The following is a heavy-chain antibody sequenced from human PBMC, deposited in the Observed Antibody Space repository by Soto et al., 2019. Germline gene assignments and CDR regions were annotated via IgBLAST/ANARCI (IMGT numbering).Heavy chain of an antibody. CDR1: GYSFTSYW. Sequence: PGESLKISCKGSGYSFTSYWISWVRQMPGKGLEWMGRIDPSDSYTNYSPSFQGHVTISADKSISTAYLQWSSLKASDTAMYYCASRGAGGQTVPYYGMDVWGPGTTETVS. D-gene: IGHD1-26*01. V-gene: IGHV5-10-1*01. CDR2: IDPSDSYT. J-gene: IGHJ6*02. CDR3: ASRGAGGQTVPYYGMDV.